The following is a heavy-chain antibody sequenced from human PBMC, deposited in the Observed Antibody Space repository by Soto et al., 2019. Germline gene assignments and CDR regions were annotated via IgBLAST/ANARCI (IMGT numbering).Heavy chain of an antibody. V-gene: IGHV3-30*18. CDR1: GFTFSSYG. D-gene: IGHD5-12*01. CDR2: ISYDGSNK. J-gene: IGHJ4*02. CDR3: ANSRDGYIRY. Sequence: QVQLVESGGGVVQPGRSLRLSCADSGFTFSSYGMHWVRQAPGKGLEWVAVISYDGSNKYYADSVKGRFTISRDNSKNTLYLQMNSLRAEDTAVYYCANSRDGYIRYWGQGTLVPVSS.